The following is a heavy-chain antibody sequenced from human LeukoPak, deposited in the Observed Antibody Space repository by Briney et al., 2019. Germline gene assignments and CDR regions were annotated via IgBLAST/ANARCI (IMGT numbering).Heavy chain of an antibody. CDR3: AVSYYYGSGSYRKFDY. V-gene: IGHV4-34*01. CDR2: INNSGST. J-gene: IGHJ4*02. CDR1: GGSFSGYY. D-gene: IGHD3-10*01. Sequence: SETLSLTCAVYGGSFSGYYWSWIRQPPGKGLEWIGEINNSGSTNYNPSLKSRVTISVDTSKNQFSLELSSVTAADTAVYYCAVSYYYGSGSYRKFDYWGQGTLVTVSS.